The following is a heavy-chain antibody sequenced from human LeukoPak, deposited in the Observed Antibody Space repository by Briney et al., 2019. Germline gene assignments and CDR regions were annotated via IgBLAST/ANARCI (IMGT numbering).Heavy chain of an antibody. Sequence: SETLSLTCTVSGGSISSSSYYWGWIRQPPGTGLEWIGSIYYSGSTYYNPSLKSRVTISVDTSKNQFSLKLSSVTAADTAVYYCARSERIVVVAALWFDPWGQGTLVTVSS. J-gene: IGHJ5*02. CDR2: IYYSGST. CDR1: GGSISSSSYY. V-gene: IGHV4-39*01. D-gene: IGHD2-15*01. CDR3: ARSERIVVVAALWFDP.